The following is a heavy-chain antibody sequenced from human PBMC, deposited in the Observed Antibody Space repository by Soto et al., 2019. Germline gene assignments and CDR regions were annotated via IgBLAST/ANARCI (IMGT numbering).Heavy chain of an antibody. V-gene: IGHV3-30-3*01. J-gene: IGHJ6*02. D-gene: IGHD2-2*02. CDR2: ISYDGNNE. CDR1: GFTFSNYA. Sequence: QVQLVESGGGVVQPGRSLRLSCAASGFTFSNYALHWVRQAPGKGLEWVSVISYDGNNEYFAASVKGRFTLSRDSSKSTLYLQMNSLRPEDTAVYYCARALYCTSTSCYIAVSVLGMDVWGQGTTVTVSS. CDR3: ARALYCTSTSCYIAVSVLGMDV.